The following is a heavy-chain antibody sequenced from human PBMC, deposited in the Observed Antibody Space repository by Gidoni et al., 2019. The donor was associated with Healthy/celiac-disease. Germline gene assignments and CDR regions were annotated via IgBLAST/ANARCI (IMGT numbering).Heavy chain of an antibody. Sequence: QVQLVESGGGVVQPGRSLRLSCAASGFTFSSYGMHWVRQAPGKGLEWVAVIWDDGSNKYYADSVKGRFTIARDDSKNTLYLQMNSLRAEDTAVYYCARVQLPITAWGQGTLVTVSS. CDR3: ARVQLPITA. V-gene: IGHV3-33*01. CDR1: GFTFSSYG. CDR2: IWDDGSNK. D-gene: IGHD1-1*01. J-gene: IGHJ5*02.